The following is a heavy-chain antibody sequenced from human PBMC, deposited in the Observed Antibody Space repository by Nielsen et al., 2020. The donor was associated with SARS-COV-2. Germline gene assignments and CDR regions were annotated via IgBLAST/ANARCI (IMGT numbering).Heavy chain of an antibody. CDR1: GSTFTSYW. D-gene: IGHD4-23*01. Sequence: GESLKISCQGSGSTFTSYWIGWVRQMPGKGLEWMGVIYPRDSDTRYNPSFQGQVTISADKSISTVYLQWSGLKASDSAMYYCARNTYGGSTDYWGQGTLVTVSS. CDR3: ARNTYGGSTDY. CDR2: IYPRDSDT. V-gene: IGHV5-51*01. J-gene: IGHJ4*02.